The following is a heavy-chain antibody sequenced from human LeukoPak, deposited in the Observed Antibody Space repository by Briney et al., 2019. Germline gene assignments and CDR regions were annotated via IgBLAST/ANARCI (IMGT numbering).Heavy chain of an antibody. CDR1: GFTFSNAW. CDR3: TTDKSPFGY. CDR2: IKSKTDGGTT. V-gene: IGHV3-15*01. Sequence: GGSLRLSCAASGFTFSNAWMNWVRQAPGKGLEGVGRIKSKTDGGTTDYAAPVKGRFTISRDDSNNTLDLQMTSLKTEDTAVYYCTTDKSPFGYWGQGALVTVSS. J-gene: IGHJ4*02.